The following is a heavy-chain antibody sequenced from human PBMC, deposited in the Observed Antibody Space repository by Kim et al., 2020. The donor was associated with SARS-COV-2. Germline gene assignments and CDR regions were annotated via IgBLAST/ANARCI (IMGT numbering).Heavy chain of an antibody. CDR2: IFGGGHGT. CDR3: AKNVHISSVTFLWYFDL. CDR1: RFTFSSSA. D-gene: IGHD2-21*01. J-gene: IGHJ2*01. Sequence: GGSLRLSCAASRFTFSSSAMTWVRQAPGKGLEWVSSIFGGGHGTYYADSVKGRFIISRDNSKNTLYLQMNNLRADDTAVYYCAKNVHISSVTFLWYFDLWGRGTSVIVSS. V-gene: IGHV3-23*01.